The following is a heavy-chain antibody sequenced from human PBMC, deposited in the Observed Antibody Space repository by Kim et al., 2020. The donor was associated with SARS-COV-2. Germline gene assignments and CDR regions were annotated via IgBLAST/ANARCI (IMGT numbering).Heavy chain of an antibody. CDR1: GFTFSSYS. V-gene: IGHV3-21*01. CDR3: ARDNNWNDVLSY. CDR2: ISSSGSYI. J-gene: IGHJ4*02. D-gene: IGHD1-20*01. Sequence: GGSLRLSCAASGFTFSSYSMNWVRQAPGKGLEWVSSISSSGSYIYYADSMKGRFTISRDNAKNSLYLQMNSLRAEDTAVYYCARDNNWNDVLSYWGQGT.